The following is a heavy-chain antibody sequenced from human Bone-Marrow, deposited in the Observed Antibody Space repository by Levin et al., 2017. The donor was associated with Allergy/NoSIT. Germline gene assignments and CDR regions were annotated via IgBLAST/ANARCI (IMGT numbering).Heavy chain of an antibody. CDR3: AREGTAGGGLALDAFDR. V-gene: IGHV3-11*05. D-gene: IGHD1-1*01. J-gene: IGHJ3*02. Sequence: GGSLRLSCAASGFIFSDHYMSWIRQAPGKGLEWVSYISSTSIYTDYAASVKGRFTISRDNAKNSLYLQMNSLRAEDTAVYYCAREGTAGGGLALDAFDRWGQGTMVTVSS. CDR2: ISSTSIYT. CDR1: GFIFSDHY.